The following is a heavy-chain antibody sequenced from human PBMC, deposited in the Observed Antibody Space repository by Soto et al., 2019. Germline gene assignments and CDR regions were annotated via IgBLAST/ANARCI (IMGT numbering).Heavy chain of an antibody. CDR1: GGSISSYY. CDR2: MYNTGNT. J-gene: IGHJ5*02. Sequence: SETLSLTCTVSGGSISSYYWSWIRQPPGKGLEWIGYMYNTGNTNYNPSLKSRVTISADTSKNQFSLKLTSVTTADTAVYSCARDRSYYDGSTYYSGFDPWGQGTLVTVSS. D-gene: IGHD3-22*01. CDR3: ARDRSYYDGSTYYSGFDP. V-gene: IGHV4-59*01.